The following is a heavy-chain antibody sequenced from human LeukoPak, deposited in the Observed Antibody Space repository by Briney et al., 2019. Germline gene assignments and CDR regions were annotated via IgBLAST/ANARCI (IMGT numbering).Heavy chain of an antibody. CDR2: IHHSGST. CDR3: ARGRSGSFYAVDY. V-gene: IGHV4-59*01. Sequence: SETLSLPCTVSGDSISTYYWSWIRQPPGKGLEWIGYIHHSGSTKYNPSLQSRVTISVDPFKNQFSLKLSSVTAADTAVYHCARGRSGSFYAVDYWGQGALVTVSS. J-gene: IGHJ4*02. D-gene: IGHD1-26*01. CDR1: GDSISTYY.